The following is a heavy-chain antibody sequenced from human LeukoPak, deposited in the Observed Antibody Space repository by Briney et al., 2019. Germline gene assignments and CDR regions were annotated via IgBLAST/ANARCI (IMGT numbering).Heavy chain of an antibody. Sequence: GGSLRLSCAASGFTVTNNYMSSVRQAPGKGLGWVSVIYSGGNTYYADSVKGRFTISRDNSKNTLYLQMNSLRAEDTAVYYCARDQMIGTFDIWGQGAMVTVSS. CDR2: IYSGGNT. CDR3: ARDQMIGTFDI. D-gene: IGHD3-16*01. J-gene: IGHJ3*02. V-gene: IGHV3-66*01. CDR1: GFTVTNNY.